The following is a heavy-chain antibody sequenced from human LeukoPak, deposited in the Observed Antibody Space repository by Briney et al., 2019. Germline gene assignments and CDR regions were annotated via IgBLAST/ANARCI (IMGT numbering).Heavy chain of an antibody. CDR1: GGSFSSYY. Sequence: SETLSLTCAVYGGSFSSYYWSWIRQPPGKGLEWIGYIYYSGSTNYNPSLKSRVTISVDTSKNQFSLKLSSVTAADTAVYYCARAHPRITIFGVVRPDAFDIWGQGTMVTVSS. CDR3: ARAHPRITIFGVVRPDAFDI. V-gene: IGHV4-59*01. J-gene: IGHJ3*02. CDR2: IYYSGST. D-gene: IGHD3-3*01.